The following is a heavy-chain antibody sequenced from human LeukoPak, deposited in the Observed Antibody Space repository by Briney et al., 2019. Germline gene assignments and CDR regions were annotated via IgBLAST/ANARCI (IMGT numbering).Heavy chain of an antibody. Sequence: TGGSLRLSCAASGFTVSSNYMSWVRQAPGKGLEWVSVIYSGGSTYYADSVKGRFTISRDNSKNTLYLQMNSLRTEDTAVYYCVKDRKSRDLDSLDIWGQGTMVTVSS. D-gene: IGHD5-24*01. J-gene: IGHJ3*02. CDR2: IYSGGST. CDR3: VKDRKSRDLDSLDI. V-gene: IGHV3-53*05. CDR1: GFTVSSNY.